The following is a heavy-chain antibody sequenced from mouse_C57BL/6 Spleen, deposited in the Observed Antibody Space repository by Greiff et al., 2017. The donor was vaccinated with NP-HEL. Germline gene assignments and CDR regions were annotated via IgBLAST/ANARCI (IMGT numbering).Heavy chain of an antibody. CDR3: AGIYYYSRPKDYAMDY. Sequence: EVQLQQSGPELVKPGASVTLSCKASGYSFTGYYMNWVKQSPEKSLEWIGEINPSTGGTTYNQKFKAKATLTVDKSSSTAYMQLKSLTSEDSAVYDCAGIYYYSRPKDYAMDYWGQGTSVTVSS. CDR1: GYSFTGYY. D-gene: IGHD1-1*01. J-gene: IGHJ4*01. CDR2: INPSTGGT. V-gene: IGHV1-42*01.